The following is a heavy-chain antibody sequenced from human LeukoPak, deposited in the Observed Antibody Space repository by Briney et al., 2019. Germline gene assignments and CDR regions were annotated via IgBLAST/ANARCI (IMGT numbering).Heavy chain of an antibody. D-gene: IGHD3-22*01. Sequence: ASVKVSCKASGGTFSSYAISWVRQAPGQGLEWMGGIIPIFGTANYAQKFQGRVTITADESTSTAYMELSSLRSEDTAVYYCVREARGYYYDSSGYFWGQGTLVTVSS. J-gene: IGHJ4*02. CDR1: GGTFSSYA. CDR2: IIPIFGTA. CDR3: VREARGYYYDSSGYF. V-gene: IGHV1-69*13.